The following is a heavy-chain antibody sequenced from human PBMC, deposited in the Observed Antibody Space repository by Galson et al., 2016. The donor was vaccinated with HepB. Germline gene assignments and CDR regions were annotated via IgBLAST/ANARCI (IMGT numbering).Heavy chain of an antibody. V-gene: IGHV3-7*05. J-gene: IGHJ4*02. CDR2: IKEDGSEE. CDR1: GFTFSDYW. CDR3: GRKKYISSSSGVDY. Sequence: SLRLSCAASGFTFSDYWMAWVRQAPGKGLEWVARIKEDGSEEYYVDSVRGRFTIPRDNAKKSLYLQMTSLRAEDAAIYYCGRKKYISSSSGVDYWGQGTLVTVSS. D-gene: IGHD6-6*01.